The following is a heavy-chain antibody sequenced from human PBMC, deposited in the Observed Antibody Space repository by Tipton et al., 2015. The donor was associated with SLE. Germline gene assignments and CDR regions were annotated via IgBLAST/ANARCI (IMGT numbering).Heavy chain of an antibody. CDR3: ARVSKSDSVFDY. J-gene: IGHJ4*02. Sequence: SLRLSCAASGFALSDYYMTWIRQAPGKGLEWVSYISDWGTAISYADSVKGRFTISRDNAKKSLYLQMNSLRAEDTAVYYCARVSKSDSVFDYWGQGTLVTVSS. V-gene: IGHV3-11*01. CDR1: GFALSDYY. CDR2: ISDWGTAI.